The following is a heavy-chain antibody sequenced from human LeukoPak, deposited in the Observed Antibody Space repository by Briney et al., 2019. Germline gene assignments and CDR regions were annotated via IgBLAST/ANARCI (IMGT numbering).Heavy chain of an antibody. Sequence: GVSLRLSCAASGFTVSAYAMAWVRQAPGKGLEWVSTIYDDNTYYADSVKGRFTISRDNSKNTLYPQMNSLRAEDTAVYYCAPRGSAGILTGYYDYWGQGTLVTVSS. J-gene: IGHJ4*02. V-gene: IGHV3-23*01. CDR2: IYDDNT. D-gene: IGHD3-9*01. CDR1: GFTVSAYA. CDR3: APRGSAGILTGYYDY.